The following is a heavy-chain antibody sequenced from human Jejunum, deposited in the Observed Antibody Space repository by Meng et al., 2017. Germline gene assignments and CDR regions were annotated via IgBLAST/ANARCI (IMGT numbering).Heavy chain of an antibody. CDR3: ARAREGGWYFDL. Sequence: QAPTEQAGPALVPPQPPLPLSCAISGDSVSSNSAAWNWIRQSPSSGLGWLGRTYYRSKWYNDYAVSVKSRITITPDTSKNQFSLQLNSVTPEDTAVYYCARAREGGWYFDLWGRGTLVTVSS. CDR1: GDSVSSNSAA. CDR2: TYYRSKWYN. V-gene: IGHV6-1*01. D-gene: IGHD1-26*01. J-gene: IGHJ2*01.